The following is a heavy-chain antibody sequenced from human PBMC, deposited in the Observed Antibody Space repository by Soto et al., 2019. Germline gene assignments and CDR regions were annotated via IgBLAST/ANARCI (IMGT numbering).Heavy chain of an antibody. D-gene: IGHD2-2*01. CDR3: ARDRYCTSTSCYSPIDS. Sequence: GGSLRLSCEASGFTFTDYAMNWVRQAPGKELQWVSYISRSGLTIYYADSVKGRFAISRDNAQNSLYLQMTSLRDEDTAVYYCARDRYCTSTSCYSPIDSWGQGT. CDR1: GFTFTDYA. J-gene: IGHJ5*01. CDR2: ISRSGLTI. V-gene: IGHV3-48*02.